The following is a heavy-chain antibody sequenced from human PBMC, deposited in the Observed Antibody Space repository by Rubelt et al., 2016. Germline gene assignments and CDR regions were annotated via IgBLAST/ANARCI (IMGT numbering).Heavy chain of an antibody. CDR1: GGSFSGYY. D-gene: IGHD2-15*01. V-gene: IGHV4-34*01. CDR3: ARLVVVAATHFDY. CDR2: IYYSGST. J-gene: IGHJ4*02. Sequence: QVQLQQWGAGLLKPSETLSLTCAVYGGSFSGYYWSWIRQPPGKGLEWIGYIYYSGSTYYNPSLKSRVTISVDTSKNQFSLKLSSVTAADTAVYYCARLVVVAATHFDYWGQGTLVTVSS.